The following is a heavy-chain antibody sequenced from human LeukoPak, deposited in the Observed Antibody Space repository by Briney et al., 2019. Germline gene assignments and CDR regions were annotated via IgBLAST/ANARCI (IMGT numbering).Heavy chain of an antibody. J-gene: IGHJ4*02. D-gene: IGHD1-14*01. CDR3: ATETNGRHYDY. Sequence: GGSLRLSCTTSGLPFSTSGFNWVRQAPGKGLEWVASIGPTGFDRYHADSIKGRFTISRDNANNFLYLQMDSLRAEDTAVYYCATETNGRHYDYWGQGTLLTVSS. V-gene: IGHV3-21*06. CDR2: IGPTGFDR. CDR1: GLPFSTSG.